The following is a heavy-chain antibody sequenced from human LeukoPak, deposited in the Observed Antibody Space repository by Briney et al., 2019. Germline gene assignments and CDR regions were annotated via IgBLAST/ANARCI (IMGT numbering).Heavy chain of an antibody. V-gene: IGHV3-21*01. CDR3: ARETVYSGSYWVRYFDY. D-gene: IGHD1-26*01. CDR1: GFTFSSYS. CDR2: ISSSSSYI. J-gene: IGHJ4*02. Sequence: PGGSLRLSCAASGFTFSSYSMNWVRQAPGQGLEWVSSISSSSSYIYYADSVKGRFTISRDNAKNSLYLQMNSLRAEDTAVYYCARETVYSGSYWVRYFDYWGQGTLVTVSS.